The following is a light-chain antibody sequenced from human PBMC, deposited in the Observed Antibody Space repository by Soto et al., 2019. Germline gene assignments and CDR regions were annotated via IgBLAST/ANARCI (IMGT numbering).Light chain of an antibody. CDR3: SSYTASSTLLYV. CDR2: EVS. J-gene: IGLJ1*01. Sequence: QSALTQPASVSGSPGQAITISCTGTSSDVGVYNYVSWYQQHPGKAPKLMIYEVSHRPSGISNRFSGSKSGSTASLTISGLQAEDEADYYCSSYTASSTLLYVFGTGTKVT. V-gene: IGLV2-14*01. CDR1: SSDVGVYNY.